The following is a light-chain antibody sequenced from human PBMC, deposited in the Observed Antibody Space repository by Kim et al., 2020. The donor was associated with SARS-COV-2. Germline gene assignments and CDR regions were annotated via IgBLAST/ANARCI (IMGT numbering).Light chain of an antibody. V-gene: IGLV1-47*01. CDR2: RNN. J-gene: IGLJ3*02. Sequence: GQRVTISCSGSTSNIGSNSVSWHQQPPGTAPKLLIYRNNQRPSGVPDRFSGARSGTSASLAISGLRSEDEGDFYCATWDDSLRACVFGGGTQLTVL. CDR1: TSNIGSNS. CDR3: ATWDDSLRACV.